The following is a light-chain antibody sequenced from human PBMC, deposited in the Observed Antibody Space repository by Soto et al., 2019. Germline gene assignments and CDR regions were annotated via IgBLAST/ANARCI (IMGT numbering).Light chain of an antibody. CDR3: QSYDRGRSGRV. CDR1: SSNIGAGYD. V-gene: IGLV1-40*01. Sequence: QSVLTQPPSVSGAPGQRVTISCTGSSSNIGAGYDVHWYQQLPGTAPKLLIYGNSNRPSGVPDRFSGSKSGTSASLAITGLLAEEEADYDCQSYDRGRSGRVFGGGTKLTVL. CDR2: GNS. J-gene: IGLJ3*02.